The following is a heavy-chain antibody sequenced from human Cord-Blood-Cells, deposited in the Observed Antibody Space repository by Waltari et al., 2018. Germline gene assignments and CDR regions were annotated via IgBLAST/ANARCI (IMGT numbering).Heavy chain of an antibody. CDR1: GGSISSYY. Sequence: QVQLQESGPGLVKPSETLSLTCTVSGGSISSYYWSWIRQPPGKGLEWIGYNYYSGSTNYNPALKSRVTISVDTSKNQFSLKLSSVTAADTAVYYCASLGCSSTSCYDYWGQGTLVTVSS. V-gene: IGHV4-59*01. CDR3: ASLGCSSTSCYDY. J-gene: IGHJ4*02. D-gene: IGHD2-2*01. CDR2: NYYSGST.